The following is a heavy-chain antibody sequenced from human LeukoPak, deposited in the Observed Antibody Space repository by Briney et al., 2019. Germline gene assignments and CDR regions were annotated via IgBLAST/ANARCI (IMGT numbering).Heavy chain of an antibody. D-gene: IGHD3-9*01. CDR1: GGSISSYS. CDR3: ARDHPVADWAPDI. Sequence: AETLSLTCSVSGGSISSYSWAWIRQPPGKGLEWIGFIDYSGSSNYNPSLKSRVTISADPSTNHFSLNLTSVTAADTAVYFCARDHPVADWAPDIWGRGTMVTVSS. CDR2: IDYSGSS. V-gene: IGHV4-59*13. J-gene: IGHJ3*02.